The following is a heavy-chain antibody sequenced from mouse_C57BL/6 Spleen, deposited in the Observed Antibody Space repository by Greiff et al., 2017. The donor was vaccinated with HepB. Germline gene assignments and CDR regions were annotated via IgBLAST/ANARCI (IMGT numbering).Heavy chain of an antibody. CDR2: ISDGGSYT. V-gene: IGHV5-4*01. D-gene: IGHD2-5*01. CDR1: GFTFSSYA. J-gene: IGHJ1*03. CDR3: ARSYSNSWYFDV. Sequence: EVQLVESGGGLVKPGGSLKLSCAASGFTFSSYAMSWVRQTPEKRLEWVATISDGGSYTYYPDNVKGRFTISRDNAKNNLYPQMSHLKSEDTAMYYCARSYSNSWYFDVWGTGTTVTVSS.